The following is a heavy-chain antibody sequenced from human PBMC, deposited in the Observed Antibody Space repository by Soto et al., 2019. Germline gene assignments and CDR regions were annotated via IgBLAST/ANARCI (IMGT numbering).Heavy chain of an antibody. CDR1: GFSLTTSGVG. Sequence: QITLKESGPTLVKPTETLTLTCTFSGFSLTTSGVGVGWIRQAPGKALECLALIYWDDDRRYSPSLKIRLAITKDTSSNQVVLTMTNMDPVDTATYYCAHIGSYNSGSHYFDYWGQGTLVTVSS. D-gene: IGHD3-10*01. J-gene: IGHJ4*02. V-gene: IGHV2-5*02. CDR3: AHIGSYNSGSHYFDY. CDR2: IYWDDDR.